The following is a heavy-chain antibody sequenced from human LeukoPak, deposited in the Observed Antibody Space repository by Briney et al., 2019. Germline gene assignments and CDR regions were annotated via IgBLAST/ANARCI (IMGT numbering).Heavy chain of an antibody. Sequence: SETLSLTCTVSGGSISSYYWSWIRQPPGKGLEGIGYIYYSWSTNYNPSLKSRVTISVDTSKNKFSPKLSSVTAADTAVYYCARDGPGTAAKGGWFDPWGQGTLVTVSS. CDR1: GGSISSYY. J-gene: IGHJ5*02. V-gene: IGHV4-59*01. CDR3: ARDGPGTAAKGGWFDP. D-gene: IGHD3-16*01. CDR2: IYYSWST.